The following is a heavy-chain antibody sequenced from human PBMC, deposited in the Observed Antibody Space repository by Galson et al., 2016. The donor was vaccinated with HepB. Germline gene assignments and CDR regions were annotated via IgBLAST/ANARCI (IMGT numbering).Heavy chain of an antibody. J-gene: IGHJ6*02. D-gene: IGHD6-13*01. V-gene: IGHV1-24*01. CDR3: AIGIPIAGAATNLDV. Sequence: SVKVSCKVSGYTLAELSVHWVRQTPGKALEWMGGFDPENGKTLYSRKFQGRVAMTEDTSTDTVYMELSSLRSDDMALYYCAIGIPIAGAATNLDVWGQGTAVTVSS. CDR1: GYTLAELS. CDR2: FDPENGKT.